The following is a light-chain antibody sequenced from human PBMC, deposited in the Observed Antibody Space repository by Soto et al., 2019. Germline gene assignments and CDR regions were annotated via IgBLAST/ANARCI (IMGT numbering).Light chain of an antibody. V-gene: IGKV3-15*01. CDR2: GAS. CDR1: QSVSSN. CDR3: QPYNTWPLLT. J-gene: IGKJ4*01. Sequence: EIVMTQSPATLSVSPGERATLSCRASQSVSSNLAWYQQKPGQAPRLLIYGASTRATGIPARFSGSGSGTEFTLTISRLQSEDFAVYYCQPYNTWPLLTFGGGTKVEIK.